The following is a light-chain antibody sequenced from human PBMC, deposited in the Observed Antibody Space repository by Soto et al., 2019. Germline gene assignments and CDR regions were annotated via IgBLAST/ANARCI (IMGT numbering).Light chain of an antibody. Sequence: DIVMTQSPLSLPVTPGEPASISCRSSQSLLHSNGYNYLDWYLQKPGQSPQVLIYLGSNRASGVPDRFSGSGSGTDFTLKISRVEAEDVGIYYCMQALQTPLPFGGGTKVEIK. CDR2: LGS. CDR1: QSLLHSNGYNY. CDR3: MQALQTPLP. V-gene: IGKV2-28*01. J-gene: IGKJ4*01.